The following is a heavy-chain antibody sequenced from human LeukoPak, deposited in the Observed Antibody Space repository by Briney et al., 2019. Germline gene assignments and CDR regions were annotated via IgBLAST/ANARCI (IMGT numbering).Heavy chain of an antibody. CDR3: AKDYYDSSGYLDY. CDR2: ISGSGGST. J-gene: IGHJ4*02. CDR1: GFTFSSYA. Sequence: HPGGSLRLSCAASGFTFSSYAMSWVRQAPGKGLELVSAISGSGGSTYYADSVKGRFTISRDNSKNTLYLQMNSLRAEDTAVYYCAKDYYDSSGYLDYWSQGTLVTVSS. D-gene: IGHD3-22*01. V-gene: IGHV3-23*01.